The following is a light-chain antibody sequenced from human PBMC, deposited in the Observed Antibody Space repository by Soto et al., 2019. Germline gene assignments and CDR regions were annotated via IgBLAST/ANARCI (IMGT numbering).Light chain of an antibody. V-gene: IGKV3-15*01. CDR2: GAS. CDR3: QQYNNWPYT. Sequence: EIVMTQSPATLSVSPGERATLSCRASQSVNSNLAWYQQKPGQAPRLLIYGASTRATGMPARFSGSGSGTEFTLTISSLQSEDFALYYCQQYNNWPYTFGQGTKLEIK. J-gene: IGKJ2*01. CDR1: QSVNSN.